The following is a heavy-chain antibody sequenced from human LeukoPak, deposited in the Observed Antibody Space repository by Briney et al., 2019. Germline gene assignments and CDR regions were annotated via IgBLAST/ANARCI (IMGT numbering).Heavy chain of an antibody. D-gene: IGHD3-16*01. CDR1: GFTFSGYW. Sequence: PGGSLRLSCAASGFTFSGYWMSWVRQAPGKGLEWVANIKQDGSEKYYVDSVKGRFTISRDNAKNSLYLQMNSLRAEDTAVYYCARGSLGETLDIWGQGTMVTVSS. J-gene: IGHJ3*02. V-gene: IGHV3-7*01. CDR2: IKQDGSEK. CDR3: ARGSLGETLDI.